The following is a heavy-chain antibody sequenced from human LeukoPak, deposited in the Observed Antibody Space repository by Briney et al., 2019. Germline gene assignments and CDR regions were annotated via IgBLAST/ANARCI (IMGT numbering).Heavy chain of an antibody. CDR3: ARASSNWGAFDI. CDR2: IYPGDSDT. D-gene: IGHD7-27*01. J-gene: IGHJ3*02. V-gene: IGHV5-51*01. CDR1: EYSFTTYW. Sequence: GDSLQISCEGSEYSFTTYWIGWVRRMPGKGLEWMGIIYPGDSDTRYSPSFQGQVTISADKSITTAYLQWSSLKASDTAMYYCARASSNWGAFDIWGQGTMVTVSS.